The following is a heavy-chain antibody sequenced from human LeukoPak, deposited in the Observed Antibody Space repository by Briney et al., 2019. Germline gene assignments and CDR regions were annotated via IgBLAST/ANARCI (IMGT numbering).Heavy chain of an antibody. Sequence: QPGGSLRLSCAASGFPFSSYNINWVRQAPGKGLEWVSYISSSGNIIDYADSVKGRFTISRDNAKNSVYLQMNSLRDEDTAVYHCARDYGGRGEYFDYWGQGTLVTVSS. D-gene: IGHD4-23*01. CDR2: ISSSGNII. CDR3: ARDYGGRGEYFDY. J-gene: IGHJ4*02. V-gene: IGHV3-48*02. CDR1: GFPFSSYN.